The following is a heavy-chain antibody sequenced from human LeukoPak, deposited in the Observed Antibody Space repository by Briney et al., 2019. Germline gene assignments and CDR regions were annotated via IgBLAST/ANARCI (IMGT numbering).Heavy chain of an antibody. V-gene: IGHV3-7*01. D-gene: IGHD6-13*01. Sequence: GALRLSCAASGFSFRSFWMSWVRQAPGKGLEWVANTHQDESEKQYLDSAKGRFTISRDNAKSSLFLQMNSLRVEDTAIYYCARVGSSWDLLDYWGQGTLVTVSS. CDR2: THQDESEK. CDR3: ARVGSSWDLLDY. CDR1: GFSFRSFW. J-gene: IGHJ4*02.